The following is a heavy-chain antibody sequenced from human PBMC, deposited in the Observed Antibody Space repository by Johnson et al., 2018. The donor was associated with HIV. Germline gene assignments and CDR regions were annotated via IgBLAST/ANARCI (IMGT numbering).Heavy chain of an antibody. J-gene: IGHJ3*02. V-gene: IGHV3-30-3*01. D-gene: IGHD6-13*01. Sequence: QVQLVESGGGVVQPGRSLRLSCAASGFTFSSYAMHWVRQAPGKGLEWVAVISYDGSNKYYADSVKGRFTISRDNSKNTLYLQMNSLRAEDTAVYYCARGALQRGSWYGRDAFDSWGQGTMVTVSS. CDR2: ISYDGSNK. CDR1: GFTFSSYA. CDR3: ARGALQRGSWYGRDAFDS.